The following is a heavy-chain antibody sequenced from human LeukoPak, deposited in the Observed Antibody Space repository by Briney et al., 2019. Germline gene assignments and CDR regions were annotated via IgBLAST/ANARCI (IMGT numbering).Heavy chain of an antibody. CDR1: GYTFTGYY. Sequence: ASLKVSCKASGYTFTGYYLHWVRQAPGQGLEWMGWINPNSGGTNYAQKFQGRVTMTRDTSANTAYMELSGLRSDDTAVYFCARTIVAAVGRDYWGQGTLVTVSS. CDR3: ARTIVAAVGRDY. J-gene: IGHJ4*02. D-gene: IGHD6-13*01. V-gene: IGHV1-2*02. CDR2: INPNSGGT.